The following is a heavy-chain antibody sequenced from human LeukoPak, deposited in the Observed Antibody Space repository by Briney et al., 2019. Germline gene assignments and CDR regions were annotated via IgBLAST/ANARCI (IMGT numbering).Heavy chain of an antibody. J-gene: IGHJ4*02. V-gene: IGHV4-61*02. CDR3: AREGAGTIFDY. D-gene: IGHD1-1*01. CDR1: GGSISSGSYY. Sequence: SQTLSLTCTVSGGSISSGSYYWSWIRQPAGKGLEWIGRIYTSGSTNYNPSLKSRVTISVDTSKNQFSLKLSSVTAADTAVYYCAREGAGTIFDYWGQGTLVTVSS. CDR2: IYTSGST.